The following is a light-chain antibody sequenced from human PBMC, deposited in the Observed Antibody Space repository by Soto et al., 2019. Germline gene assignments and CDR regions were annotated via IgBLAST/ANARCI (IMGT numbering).Light chain of an antibody. CDR2: GAS. Sequence: EIVLTQSPGTLSLSPGERATLSCRASQSISSSYFAWYQQKPGQAPRLLIDGASSRATGIPDRFSGSGSGTDFTLTISRLQPEDFAVYYCQQYGSSPTFGGGTKVEIK. V-gene: IGKV3-20*01. CDR3: QQYGSSPT. CDR1: QSISSSY. J-gene: IGKJ4*01.